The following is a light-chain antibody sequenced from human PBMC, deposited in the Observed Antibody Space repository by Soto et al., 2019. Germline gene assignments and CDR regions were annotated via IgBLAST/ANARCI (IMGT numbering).Light chain of an antibody. V-gene: IGLV1-40*01. J-gene: IGLJ2*01. CDR3: QSYDSSLSGREV. Sequence: QSVLTQPPSVSGAPGQTVTIPCTGSSSNIGGGYEVHWYQQLPGTAPKVVIYGNRNRPSGVPDRFSGSKSGTSASLAITGLQAEDEADYYCQSYDSSLSGREVFGGGTKVTVL. CDR1: SSNIGGGYE. CDR2: GNR.